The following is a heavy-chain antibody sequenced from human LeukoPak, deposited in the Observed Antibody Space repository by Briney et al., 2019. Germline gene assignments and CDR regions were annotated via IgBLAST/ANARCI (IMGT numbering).Heavy chain of an antibody. CDR1: GGSIGSYY. J-gene: IGHJ4*02. Sequence: SETLSLTCTVSGGSIGSYYWSWIRQPPGKGLEWIGYIYYSGSTNYNPSLKSRVTISVDTSKNQFSLKLSSVTAADTAVYYCARAPYYYDSSGYYSHYFDYWGQGTLVTVSS. V-gene: IGHV4-59*01. CDR3: ARAPYYYDSSGYYSHYFDY. D-gene: IGHD3-22*01. CDR2: IYYSGST.